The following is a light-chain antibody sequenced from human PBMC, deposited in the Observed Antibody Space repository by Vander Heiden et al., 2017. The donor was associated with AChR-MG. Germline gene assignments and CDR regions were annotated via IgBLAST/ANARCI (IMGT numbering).Light chain of an antibody. V-gene: IGLV1-40*01. Sequence: QSVLPQPPSVSGAPGQRVTIACTGSSSNIGAGYDVHWYQQLPGTAPKLLIYGNSNRPSGVPDRFSGSKSGTSASLAITGLQAEDEAEYYCQSYDSSLSVLVGGGNKLTVL. CDR2: GNS. J-gene: IGLJ2*01. CDR1: SSNIGAGYD. CDR3: QSYDSSLSVL.